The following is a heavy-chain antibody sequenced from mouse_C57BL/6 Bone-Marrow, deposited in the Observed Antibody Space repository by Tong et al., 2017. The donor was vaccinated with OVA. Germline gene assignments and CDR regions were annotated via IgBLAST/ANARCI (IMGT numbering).Heavy chain of an antibody. V-gene: IGHV1-69*01. CDR3: AREWFTGAY. CDR1: GYTFTDYW. J-gene: IGHJ3*01. Sequence: VQLQQPGAELVMPGASVKMSCKASGYTFTDYWMHWVKQRPGQGLEWIGAIDTSDSYTSYNQKFKGKATLTVDESSRDDYRKLSNLKSEDLGVYYWAREWFTGAYWSQGTLVTISA. D-gene: IGHD1-3*01. CDR2: IDTSDSYT.